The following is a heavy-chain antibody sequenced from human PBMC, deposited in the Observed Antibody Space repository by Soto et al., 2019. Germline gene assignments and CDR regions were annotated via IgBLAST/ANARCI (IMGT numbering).Heavy chain of an antibody. Sequence: SVKVACKASGGTFNSYTIRSVRQAPGQGLEWMGRNIPILGQASYAQKQQGRVKITAHKSTRIDHMGLSSLSPEDTAVYYCARDPTLDLHPALPPYWFDPRGQGTLVTVSS. V-gene: IGHV1-69*08. CDR2: NIPILGQA. D-gene: IGHD1-7*01. J-gene: IGHJ5*02. CDR1: GGTFNSYT. CDR3: ARDPTLDLHPALPPYWFDP.